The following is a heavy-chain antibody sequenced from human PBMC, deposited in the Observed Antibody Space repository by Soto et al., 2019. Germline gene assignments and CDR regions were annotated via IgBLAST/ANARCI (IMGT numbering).Heavy chain of an antibody. D-gene: IGHD2-15*01. Sequence: EVQLVESGGALVQPGGSLRLSCVVSGFNFSDYSMNWVRQAPGKGPEWISYISNSSRTIYYSDSVRGRVIVSRDNAKNSRYLHMNRLRDDDTAEYYCTRDSGPPIFGQAAFDLWGQGTMVTVSS. CDR3: TRDSGPPIFGQAAFDL. CDR2: ISNSSRTI. V-gene: IGHV3-48*02. J-gene: IGHJ3*01. CDR1: GFNFSDYS.